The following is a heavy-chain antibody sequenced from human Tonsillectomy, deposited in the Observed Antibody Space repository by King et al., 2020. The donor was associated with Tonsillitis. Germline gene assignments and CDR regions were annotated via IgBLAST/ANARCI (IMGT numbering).Heavy chain of an antibody. CDR2: INPNSGGT. CDR1: GYTFTGYY. CDR3: PRGQLGDLSLVV. D-gene: IGHD2/OR15-2a*01. V-gene: IGHV1-2*02. J-gene: IGHJ6*02. Sequence: VQLVQSGAEVKKPGASVKVSCKASGYTFTGYYIHWVRQAPGQGLEWMGWINPNSGGTNYAQTFQGRVTMTRDTSISTAYMELSRLRSDDTAVYYCPRGQLGDLSLVVWGQGTTVIVSS.